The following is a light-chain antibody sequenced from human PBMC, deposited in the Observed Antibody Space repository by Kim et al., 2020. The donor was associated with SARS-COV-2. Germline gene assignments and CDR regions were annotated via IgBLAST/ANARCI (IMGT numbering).Light chain of an antibody. CDR3: SSYTTRSTVI. Sequence: GPSIASSCTGTSSDVGAYKYVSWYQQHPGKAPKLVIYDVSNWPSGVSNRFSGSKSGNTASLTISGLQTEDEADYYCSSYTTRSTVIFGGGTQLTVL. V-gene: IGLV2-14*03. CDR1: SSDVGAYKY. CDR2: DVS. J-gene: IGLJ2*01.